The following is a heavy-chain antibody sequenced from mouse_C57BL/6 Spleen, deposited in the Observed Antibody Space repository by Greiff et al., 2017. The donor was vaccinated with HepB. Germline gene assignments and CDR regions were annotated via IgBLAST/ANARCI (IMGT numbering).Heavy chain of an antibody. CDR1: GYAFSSSW. CDR2: IYPGDGDT. V-gene: IGHV1-82*01. J-gene: IGHJ4*01. Sequence: QVQLQQSGPELVKPGASVKISCKASGYAFSSSWMNWVKQRPGKGLEWIGRIYPGDGDTNYNGKFKGKATLTADKSSSTAYMQLSSLTSEDSAVYFCAREGRIAMDYWGQGTSVTVSS. CDR3: AREGRIAMDY.